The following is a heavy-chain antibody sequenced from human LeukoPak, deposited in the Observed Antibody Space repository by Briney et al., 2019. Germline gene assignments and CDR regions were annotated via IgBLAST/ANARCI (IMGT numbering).Heavy chain of an antibody. CDR3: ARALKWELQPYYYMDV. CDR2: IYYSGST. V-gene: IGHV4-39*07. D-gene: IGHD1-26*01. Sequence: PSETLSLTCTVSGGSISSSSYCWGWIRQPPGKGLEWIGSIYYSGSTYYNPSLKSRVTISVDTSKNQFSLKLSSVTAADTAVYYCARALKWELQPYYYMDVWGKGTTVTVSS. J-gene: IGHJ6*03. CDR1: GGSISSSSYC.